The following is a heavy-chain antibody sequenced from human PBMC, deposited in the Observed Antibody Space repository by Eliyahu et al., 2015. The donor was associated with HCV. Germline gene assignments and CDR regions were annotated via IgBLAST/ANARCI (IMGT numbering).Heavy chain of an antibody. D-gene: IGHD3-22*01. J-gene: IGHJ3*01. CDR2: INHRGXT. Sequence: QVQLQQWGAGLLKPSEXLSLTCAVHGGAXSXYSWNWIRQSPGKGLEWIGDINHRGXTXYNPSLKSRVTMSVDTPKKQFSLRLRSVTAADTAVYYCARSLIHITKIVVVMIPNALGAFDLWGQGTMVTVSS. V-gene: IGHV4-34*02. CDR1: GGAXSXYS. CDR3: ARSLIHITKIVVVMIPNALGAFDL.